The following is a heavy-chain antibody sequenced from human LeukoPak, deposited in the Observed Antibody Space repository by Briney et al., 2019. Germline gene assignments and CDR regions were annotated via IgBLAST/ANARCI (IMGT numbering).Heavy chain of an antibody. CDR2: ISGSGSST. CDR3: ARDWGFQDWYFDL. V-gene: IGHV3-23*01. Sequence: GGSLRLSCAASGFTFSSYAMSWVRQAPGKGLEWVSAISGSGSSTYYADSVKGRFTISRDNAKNTLYLQMNSLRDEDTAVYYCARDWGFQDWYFDLWGRGTLVTVSS. D-gene: IGHD3-16*01. J-gene: IGHJ2*01. CDR1: GFTFSSYA.